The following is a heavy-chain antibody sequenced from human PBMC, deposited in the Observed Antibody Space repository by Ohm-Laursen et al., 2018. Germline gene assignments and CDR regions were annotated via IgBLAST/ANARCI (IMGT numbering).Heavy chain of an antibody. V-gene: IGHV4-34*01. D-gene: IGHD5-24*01. CDR2: INHSGRT. Sequence: TLSLTCAVYGGSFSGYYWSWIRQPPGKGLEWIGEINHSGRTNYNPSLKSRVIISVDTSKNQVSLRMSPVTAADTAVYYCARYSPVEMIIRGAFDIWGQGTMVTVSS. CDR3: ARYSPVEMIIRGAFDI. J-gene: IGHJ3*02. CDR1: GGSFSGYY.